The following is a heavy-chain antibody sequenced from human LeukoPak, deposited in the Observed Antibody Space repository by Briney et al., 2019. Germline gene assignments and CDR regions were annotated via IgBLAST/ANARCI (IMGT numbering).Heavy chain of an antibody. CDR1: GFTFSSYG. Sequence: PGGSLRLSCAASGFTFSSYGMSWVRQAPGKGLEWVSAISGSGGSTYYAASVKGRFTISRDNSKNTLYLQMNSLRAEDTAVYYCAKDARGYCSGGSCYPFDYWGQGTLVTVSS. J-gene: IGHJ4*02. CDR2: ISGSGGST. V-gene: IGHV3-23*01. D-gene: IGHD2-15*01. CDR3: AKDARGYCSGGSCYPFDY.